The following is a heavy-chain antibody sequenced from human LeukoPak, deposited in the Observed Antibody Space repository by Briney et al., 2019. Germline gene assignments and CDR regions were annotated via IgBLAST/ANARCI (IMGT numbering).Heavy chain of an antibody. V-gene: IGHV3-48*03. D-gene: IGHD3-22*01. J-gene: IGHJ4*02. Sequence: GGSLTLSCAAYGFTFSSYEMNWVRQAPGRGLEWMSYISSSGSTIYYADSVKGRSTISRDNAKNSLYLQMNSLGAEDTAVYYCARDGPYDSSGYFDFWGQATLVTVSS. CDR2: ISSSGSTI. CDR1: GFTFSSYE. CDR3: ARDGPYDSSGYFDF.